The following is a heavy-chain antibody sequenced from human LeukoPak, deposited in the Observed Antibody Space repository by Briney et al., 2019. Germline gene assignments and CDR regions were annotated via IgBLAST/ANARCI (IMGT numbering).Heavy chain of an antibody. CDR1: GGSISSSNW. D-gene: IGHD6-13*01. V-gene: IGHV4-4*02. J-gene: IGHJ4*02. CDR3: ARSVLAELIAAAGNPFDY. CDR2: IYHSGST. Sequence: SETLSLTCAVSGGSISSSNWWSWVRQPPGKGLEWIGEIYHSGSTNYNPSLKSRVTMSVDKSKNQFSLKLSSVTAADTAVYYCARSVLAELIAAAGNPFDYWGQGTLVTVSS.